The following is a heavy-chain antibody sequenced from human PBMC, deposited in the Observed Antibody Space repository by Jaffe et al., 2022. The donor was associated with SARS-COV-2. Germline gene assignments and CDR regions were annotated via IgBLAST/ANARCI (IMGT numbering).Heavy chain of an antibody. V-gene: IGHV3-15*01. CDR3: LGSGFFRYYFDY. CDR2: IKSKTDGGTT. D-gene: IGHD5-12*01. CDR1: GFTFNNAW. Sequence: VQLVESGGGLVEPGGSLRLSCAASGFTFNNAWMSWVRQAPGKGLEWVGRIKSKTDGGTTDYAAPVKGRFTISRDDSKNTLYLQMNSLKIEDTAVYYCLGSGFFRYYFDYWGQGTLVTVSS. J-gene: IGHJ4*02.